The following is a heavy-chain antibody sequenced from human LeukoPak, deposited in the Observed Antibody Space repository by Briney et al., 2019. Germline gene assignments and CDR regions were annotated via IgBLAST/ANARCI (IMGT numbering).Heavy chain of an antibody. J-gene: IGHJ4*02. CDR2: IKSKTHGGTT. CDR1: GFTFRYYV. V-gene: IGHV3-15*01. CDR3: TTERPYFDN. Sequence: GGSLRLSCAASGFTFRYYVMSWVRQAPGKGLEWVGRIKSKTHGGTTQYAAPVKGRFTISRDDSKTTVYLQMNSLKSEDAAMYYCTTERPYFDNWGQGTLVTVSS.